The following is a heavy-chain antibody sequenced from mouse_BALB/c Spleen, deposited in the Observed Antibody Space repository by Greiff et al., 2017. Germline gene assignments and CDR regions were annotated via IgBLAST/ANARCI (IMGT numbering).Heavy chain of an antibody. CDR3: ARQNGYDLGY. V-gene: IGHV5-17*02. D-gene: IGHD2-2*01. J-gene: IGHJ4*01. CDR2: ISSGSSTI. CDR1: GFTFSSFG. Sequence: EVMLVESGGGLVQPGGSRKLSCAASGFTFSSFGMHWVRQAPEKGLEWVAYISSGSSTIYYADTVKGRFTISRDNPKNTLFLQMTSLRSEDTAMYYCARQNGYDLGYWGQGTSVTVSS.